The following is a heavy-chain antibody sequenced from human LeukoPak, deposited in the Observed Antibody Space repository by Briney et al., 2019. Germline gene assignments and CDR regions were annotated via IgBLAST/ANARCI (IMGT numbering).Heavy chain of an antibody. CDR1: GFTFGDYA. J-gene: IGHJ6*02. CDR3: TRYYYGSGSYYRTNYYYYYGMDV. CDR2: IRSKAYGGTT. D-gene: IGHD3-10*01. V-gene: IGHV3-49*04. Sequence: GGSLRLSCTASGFTFGDYAMSWVRQAPGKGLEWVGFIRSKAYGGTTEYAASVKGRFTISRDDSKSIAYLQMNSLKTEDTAVYYCTRYYYGSGSYYRTNYYYYYGMDVWGQGTTVTVSS.